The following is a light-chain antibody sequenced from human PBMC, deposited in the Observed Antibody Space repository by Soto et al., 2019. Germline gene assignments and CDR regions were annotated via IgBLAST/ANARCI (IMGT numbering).Light chain of an antibody. J-gene: IGKJ2*01. CDR2: GAS. Sequence: DLQMTQSPSSLSASVGARVTITCQASQDITTYLNWYQQKPGKAPELLIFGASNLETGVPSRFSGSGSETDFTFTISSLQPEDIATYYCQQYDNLPYTFGQGTKLEIK. V-gene: IGKV1-33*01. CDR3: QQYDNLPYT. CDR1: QDITTY.